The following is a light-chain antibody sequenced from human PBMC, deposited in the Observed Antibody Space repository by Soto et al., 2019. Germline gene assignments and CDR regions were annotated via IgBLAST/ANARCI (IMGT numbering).Light chain of an antibody. V-gene: IGLV2-14*01. CDR1: SSDVGAYKY. CDR2: EVT. CDR3: NSYTGSVTPRV. J-gene: IGLJ3*02. Sequence: QSALTQPASVSGSPGQSITISCTGTSSDVGAYKYVSWYQQYPGKAPKLIIYEVTSRPSGVSDRFSGSKSGNTASLTISGLQAEDEADYYCNSYTGSVTPRVFGGGTKVTVL.